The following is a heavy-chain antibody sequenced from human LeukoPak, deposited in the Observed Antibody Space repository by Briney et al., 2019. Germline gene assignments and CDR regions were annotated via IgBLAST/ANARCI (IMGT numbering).Heavy chain of an antibody. V-gene: IGHV3-23*01. D-gene: IGHD6-13*01. Sequence: GGSLRLSCAASGFTLSSYAMSWVRQAPGKGLEWVPGISGSGGSTYYADSVKGRFTISRDDSKNALYLQMNSLRAEDTAIYYCAKEIAAAAYFDYWGQGTRVTVSS. J-gene: IGHJ4*02. CDR2: ISGSGGST. CDR3: AKEIAAAAYFDY. CDR1: GFTLSSYA.